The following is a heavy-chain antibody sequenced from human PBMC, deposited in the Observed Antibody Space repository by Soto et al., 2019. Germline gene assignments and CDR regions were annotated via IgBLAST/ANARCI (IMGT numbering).Heavy chain of an antibody. CDR2: INPNSGGT. Sequence: ASVKVSCKASGYTFTGYYMHWVRQAPGQGLEWMGWINPNSGGTNYAQKFQGRVTMTRDTSISTAYMELSRLRSDDTAVYYCAAGYCSSNSCPKVGYYYYGMDVWGQGTTVTVSS. J-gene: IGHJ6*02. D-gene: IGHD2-2*01. CDR3: AAGYCSSNSCPKVGYYYYGMDV. CDR1: GYTFTGYY. V-gene: IGHV1-2*02.